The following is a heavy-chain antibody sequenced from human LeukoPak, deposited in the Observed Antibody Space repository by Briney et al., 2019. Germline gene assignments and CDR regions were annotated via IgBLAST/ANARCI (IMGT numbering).Heavy chain of an antibody. D-gene: IGHD1-26*01. CDR1: GGTFSSYA. CDR3: ARDPGGARVRYYYMDV. J-gene: IGHJ6*03. V-gene: IGHV1-69*05. CDR2: IIPIFGTA. Sequence: SVKVSCKASGGTFSSYAISWVRQAPGQGREWMGGIIPIFGTANYAQKFQGRVTITTDESTSTAYMELSSLRSEDTAVYYCARDPGGARVRYYYMDVWGKGTTVTVSS.